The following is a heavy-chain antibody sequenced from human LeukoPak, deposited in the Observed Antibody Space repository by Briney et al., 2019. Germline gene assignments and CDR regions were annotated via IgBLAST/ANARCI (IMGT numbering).Heavy chain of an antibody. J-gene: IGHJ4*02. CDR1: GLTFSDVW. Sequence: GGSLRLSCAASGLTFSDVWMSWVRQIPWKGLEWVGRIQSKGDGGSTDYAAPVRGRFTISRDDSKNTLYLQMNSLKTEDTAVYYCTTDPSDYYDSSGYYYYFDYWGQGTLVTVSS. CDR3: TTDPSDYYDSSGYYYYFDY. V-gene: IGHV3-15*01. D-gene: IGHD3-22*01. CDR2: IQSKGDGGST.